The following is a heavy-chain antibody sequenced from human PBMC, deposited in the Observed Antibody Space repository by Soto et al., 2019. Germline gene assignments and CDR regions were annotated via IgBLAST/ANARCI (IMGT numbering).Heavy chain of an antibody. CDR3: ARGAYDFWSGYYIGHDAFDI. CDR1: GYTFTGYY. J-gene: IGHJ3*02. V-gene: IGHV1-8*02. CDR2: MNPNTGNT. D-gene: IGHD3-3*01. Sequence: ASVKVSCKPSGYTFTGYYVNWVRQAPGQGLEWMGWMNPNTGNTGSAQKFQGRVTMTRNTSISTAYMELSSLRSEDTAVYYCARGAYDFWSGYYIGHDAFDIWSQGTMVTVSS.